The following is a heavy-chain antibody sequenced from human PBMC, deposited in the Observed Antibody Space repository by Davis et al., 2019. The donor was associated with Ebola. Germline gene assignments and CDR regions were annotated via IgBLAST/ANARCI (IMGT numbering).Heavy chain of an antibody. CDR1: GFTFSSYA. J-gene: IGHJ6*02. CDR2: ISGSGGST. V-gene: IGHV3-23*01. D-gene: IGHD4/OR15-4a*01. Sequence: GESLKISCAASGFTFSSYAMSWVRQAPGQGLEWVSAISGSGGSTYYADAVKGRFTISRDNSKNTLYLQMNSLRAEDTAVYYCAKGGASYYYYGMDVWGQGTTVTVSS. CDR3: AKGGASYYYYGMDV.